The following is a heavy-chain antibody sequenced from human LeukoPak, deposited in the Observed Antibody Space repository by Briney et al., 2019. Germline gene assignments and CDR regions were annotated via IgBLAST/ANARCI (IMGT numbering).Heavy chain of an antibody. CDR1: GYTFIHYW. CDR3: ARHGPTYFYDRSGVDV. V-gene: IGHV5-10-1*01. D-gene: IGHD3-22*01. J-gene: IGHJ3*01. Sequence: GESLKISCQTSGYTFIHYWISWVRQVPGKGLEWMGRIEPSDSYTNYRPPFHGPITISADRSLNTSYLQWSGLKASDIAMYFCARHGPTYFYDRSGVDVWGRGTMVIVSS. CDR2: IEPSDSYT.